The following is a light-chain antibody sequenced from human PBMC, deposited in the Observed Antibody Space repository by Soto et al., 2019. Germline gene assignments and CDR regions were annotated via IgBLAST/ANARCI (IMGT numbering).Light chain of an antibody. CDR2: AAS. CDR1: QGISSY. V-gene: IGKV1-9*01. Sequence: DIQLTQSPSFLSASVGDRVTITCRASQGISSYLAWYQQTPGKAPKLLIYAASTLQGGVPSRFSGSGSGTEFTLTISSLQPEDFATYYCQRLNVYPFTFGSGTKVDFK. J-gene: IGKJ3*01. CDR3: QRLNVYPFT.